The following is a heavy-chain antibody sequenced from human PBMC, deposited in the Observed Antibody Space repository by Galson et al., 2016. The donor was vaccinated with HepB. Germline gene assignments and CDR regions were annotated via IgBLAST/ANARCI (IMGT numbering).Heavy chain of an antibody. CDR1: GYTFIDYG. Sequence: SVKVSCKASGYTFIDYGIIWVRQAPGQGLEWMGWISGYNGDTNYEQKLQGRVTLSADRSTSTVYMELRSLRFDDTAVYYCTRGDCSSTSCYMLGYYGVDVWGQGTTVTVSS. J-gene: IGHJ6*02. CDR2: ISGYNGDT. CDR3: TRGDCSSTSCYMLGYYGVDV. V-gene: IGHV1-18*01. D-gene: IGHD2-2*02.